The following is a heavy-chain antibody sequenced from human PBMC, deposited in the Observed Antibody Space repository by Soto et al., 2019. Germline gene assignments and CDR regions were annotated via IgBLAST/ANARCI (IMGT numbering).Heavy chain of an antibody. Sequence: SETLSLTCAVYGGSFSGYYWSWIRQPPGKGLEWIGEINHSGSTNYNPSLKSRVTISVDTSKNQFSLKLSSVTAADTAVYYCARASRPHHNWFDPWGQGTLVTVSS. CDR3: ARASRPHHNWFDP. D-gene: IGHD2-2*01. CDR2: INHSGST. CDR1: GGSFSGYY. J-gene: IGHJ5*02. V-gene: IGHV4-34*01.